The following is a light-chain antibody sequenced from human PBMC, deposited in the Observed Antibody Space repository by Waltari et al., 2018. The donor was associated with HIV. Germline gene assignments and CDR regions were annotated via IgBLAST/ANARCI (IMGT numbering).Light chain of an antibody. CDR3: QSYDSSLSGGV. CDR2: GNS. CDR1: SSNIGAGYD. Sequence: QSVLTQPPSVSGAPGQRVTISCTGSSSNIGAGYDVPWYQQLPGTAPKLLIYGNSNRPSGFPDRFSGSKSGTSASLAIPVLQAEDEADYYCQSYDSSLSGGVFGGGTKLTVL. J-gene: IGLJ3*02. V-gene: IGLV1-40*01.